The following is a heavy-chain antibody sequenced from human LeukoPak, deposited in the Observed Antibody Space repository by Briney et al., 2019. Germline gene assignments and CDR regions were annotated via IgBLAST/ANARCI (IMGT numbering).Heavy chain of an antibody. J-gene: IGHJ4*02. Sequence: PSETLSLTCAVSGYSISSGYYWGWIRQPPGKGLEWIGSIYHSGSTYYNPSLKSRVTISVDTSKNQFSLKLSSVTAADTAVYYCARVRQQRGRYFDYWGQGTLVTVSS. CDR3: ARVRQQRGRYFDY. CDR2: IYHSGST. CDR1: GYSISSGYY. D-gene: IGHD6-13*01. V-gene: IGHV4-38-2*01.